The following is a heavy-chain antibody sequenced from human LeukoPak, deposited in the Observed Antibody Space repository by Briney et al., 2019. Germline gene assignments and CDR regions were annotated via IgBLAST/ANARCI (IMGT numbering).Heavy chain of an antibody. CDR1: GFTFSSYG. D-gene: IGHD5-12*01. J-gene: IGHJ6*04. V-gene: IGHV3-33*01. CDR3: ARGYVNYYYGMGV. Sequence: GRSLRLSCAASGFTFSSYGMHWVRPAPGKGLERVAVIYYDGTNKYYADSVKGRFTISSDNSKNTLYLQMNSLRAEDTAVYYCARGYVNYYYGMGVWGKGTTVTVSS. CDR2: IYYDGTNK.